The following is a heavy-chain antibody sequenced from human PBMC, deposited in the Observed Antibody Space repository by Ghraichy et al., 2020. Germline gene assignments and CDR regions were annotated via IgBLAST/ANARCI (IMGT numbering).Heavy chain of an antibody. V-gene: IGHV4-34*01. Sequence: SQTLSLTCAVYGGSFSGYYWSWIRQPPGKGLEWIGEINHSGSTNYNPSLKSRVTISVDTSKNQFSLKLSSVTAADTAVYYCARGGPGTSIAASRPPDYWGQGTLVTVSS. J-gene: IGHJ4*02. CDR3: ARGGPGTSIAASRPPDY. CDR2: INHSGST. CDR1: GGSFSGYY. D-gene: IGHD6-6*01.